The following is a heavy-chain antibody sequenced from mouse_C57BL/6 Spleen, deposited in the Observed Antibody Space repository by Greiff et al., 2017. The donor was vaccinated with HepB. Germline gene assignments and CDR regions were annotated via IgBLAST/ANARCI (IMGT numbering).Heavy chain of an antibody. D-gene: IGHD2-5*01. CDR2: ISDGGSYT. V-gene: IGHV5-4*01. Sequence: EVQGVESGGGLVKPGGSLKLSCAASGFTFSSYAMSWVRQTPEKRLEWVATISDGGSYTYYPDNVKGRFTISRDNAKNNLYLQMSHLKSEDTAMYYCAREGNSNYVYFDVWGTGTTVTVSS. CDR1: GFTFSSYA. CDR3: AREGNSNYVYFDV. J-gene: IGHJ1*03.